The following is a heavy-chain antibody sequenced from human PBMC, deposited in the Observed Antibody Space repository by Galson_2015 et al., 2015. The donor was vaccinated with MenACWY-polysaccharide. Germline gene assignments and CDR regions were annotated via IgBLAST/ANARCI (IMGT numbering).Heavy chain of an antibody. J-gene: IGHJ3*01. D-gene: IGHD3-3*01. CDR2: IKKDGGEK. CDR1: GLTFSNWW. CDR3: ARARSWSGFFAFDF. Sequence: SLRLSCAASGLTFSNWWMTWVRQAPGKGLEWVASIKKDGGEKYYVDSVEGRFTVSRDNAKNSLYLQMNSLRAEDTAVYYCARARSWSGFFAFDFWGQGTMVTVSS. V-gene: IGHV3-7*01.